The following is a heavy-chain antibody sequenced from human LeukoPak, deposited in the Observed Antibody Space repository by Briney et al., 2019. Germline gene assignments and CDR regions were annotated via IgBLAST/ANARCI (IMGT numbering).Heavy chain of an antibody. J-gene: IGHJ6*03. V-gene: IGHV3-43D*04. Sequence: PGGSLRLSCAASGFTFDDYAMHWVRQAPGKGLEWVSLISWDGGSTYYADSVKGRFTISRDNSKNTLYLQMNSLRAEDTAVYYCAKEGCSSTSCYWTHYYMDVWGKGTTVTVSS. CDR2: ISWDGGST. D-gene: IGHD2-2*01. CDR1: GFTFDDYA. CDR3: AKEGCSSTSCYWTHYYMDV.